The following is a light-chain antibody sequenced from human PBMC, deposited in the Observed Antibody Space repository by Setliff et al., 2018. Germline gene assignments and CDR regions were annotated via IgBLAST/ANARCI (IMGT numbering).Light chain of an antibody. CDR1: GSDIGASTY. CDR3: SSYTTDSTLV. Sequence: QSALTQPASVSGSPGQSITISCTGTGSDIGASTYVSWCQQHPGKAPKLLIFGVSNRPSGVSNRFSASKSGNTASLAISGLQAEDEADYYCSSYTTDSTLVFGGGTKVTVL. V-gene: IGLV2-14*03. CDR2: GVS. J-gene: IGLJ3*02.